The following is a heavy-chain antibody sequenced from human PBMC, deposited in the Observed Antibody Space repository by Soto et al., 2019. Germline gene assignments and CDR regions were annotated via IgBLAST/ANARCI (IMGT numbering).Heavy chain of an antibody. J-gene: IGHJ5*02. D-gene: IGHD3-10*01. CDR1: GGTFSSYA. CDR2: IIPIFGTA. V-gene: IGHV1-69*01. CDR3: ARDRYYGSGSYYNPNWFDP. Sequence: QVQLVQSGAEVKKPGSSVKVSCKASGGTFSSYAISWVRQAPGQGLEWMGGIIPIFGTANYAQKFQGSVTITADESTSTAYMELSSLRSEDTAVYYCARDRYYGSGSYYNPNWFDPWGQGTLVTVSS.